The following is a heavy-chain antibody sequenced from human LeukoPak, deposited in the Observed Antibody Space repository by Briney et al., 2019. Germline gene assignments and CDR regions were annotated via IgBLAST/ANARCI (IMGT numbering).Heavy chain of an antibody. D-gene: IGHD4-17*01. J-gene: IGHJ4*02. Sequence: GGSLRLSCAASGFTVSSNYMSWVRQAPGKGLEWVSVISGSGGSTYYADSVKGRFTISRDNSKNTLYLQMNSLRAEDTAVYYCAKEPDYGDYFDYWGQGTLVTVSS. V-gene: IGHV3-23*01. CDR2: ISGSGGST. CDR3: AKEPDYGDYFDY. CDR1: GFTVSSNY.